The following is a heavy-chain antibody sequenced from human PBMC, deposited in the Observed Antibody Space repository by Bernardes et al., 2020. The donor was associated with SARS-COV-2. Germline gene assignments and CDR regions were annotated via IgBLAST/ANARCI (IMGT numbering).Heavy chain of an antibody. CDR1: GFSFSTYG. V-gene: IGHV3-30*18. CDR3: AKDMYQYDRGGGAFDI. CDR2: ISYDGGNK. D-gene: IGHD3-22*01. Sequence: GGSLRLSCAASGFSFSTYGIHWVRQAPGSGLEWVAVISYDGGNKYYADSVKGRFTISRDNSKNTVFLQMNSLRTEDSVTYFCAKDMYQYDRGGGAFDIWGQGTRVTVSS. J-gene: IGHJ3*02.